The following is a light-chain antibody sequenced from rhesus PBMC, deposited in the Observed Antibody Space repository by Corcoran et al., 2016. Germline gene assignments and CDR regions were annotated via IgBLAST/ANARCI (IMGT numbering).Light chain of an antibody. Sequence: DIQMTQSPSSLSASVGDSVTITCRASENVNNYLNWYQQKPGKAPKLLIYKESTLQSGVPSRFSGSGSGKDYTFTISSLQPEGVATYCCQHGYGTPLTFGGGTKVELK. CDR2: KES. V-gene: IGKV1-74*01. J-gene: IGKJ4*01. CDR3: QHGYGTPLT. CDR1: ENVNNY.